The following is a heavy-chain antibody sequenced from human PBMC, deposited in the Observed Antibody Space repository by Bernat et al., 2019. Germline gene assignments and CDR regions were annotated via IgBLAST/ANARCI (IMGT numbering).Heavy chain of an antibody. J-gene: IGHJ4*02. V-gene: IGHV3-66*01. CDR2: FYSNGET. CDR1: GITVSSNC. Sequence: EVQLVESGGGLVQPGGSLRLSCAASGITVSSNCMSWVRQAPGRGLEWVSAFYSNGETHYADSVKGRSTISSDNPKNTMYLQMNSLSAEDTAVYYCANGVDTSLVRPSYFHYWGQGTLVTVSS. CDR3: ANGVDTSLVRPSYFHY. D-gene: IGHD5-18*01.